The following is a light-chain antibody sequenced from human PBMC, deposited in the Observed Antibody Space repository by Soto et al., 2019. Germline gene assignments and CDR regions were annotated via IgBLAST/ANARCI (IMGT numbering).Light chain of an antibody. V-gene: IGLV2-14*01. Sequence: QSALTQPASVSGSPGQSITISCTGTSSDVGSYNYVSWYQQHPGKAPKVMIYDVSNRPSGVSYRFSGSKSGNTASLTISGLQAEDEADYYCSSYTTSSTYVFGPGTKVTVL. CDR3: SSYTTSSTYV. J-gene: IGLJ1*01. CDR2: DVS. CDR1: SSDVGSYNY.